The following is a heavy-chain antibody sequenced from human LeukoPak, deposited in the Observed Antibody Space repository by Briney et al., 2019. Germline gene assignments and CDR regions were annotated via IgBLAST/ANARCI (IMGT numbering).Heavy chain of an antibody. J-gene: IGHJ4*02. CDR2: IYYSGST. D-gene: IGHD3-9*01. CDR3: ARVDKTISLPLDY. Sequence: SETLSLTCIVSGGSILSYYWSWIRQPPGKGLEWIGYIYYSGSTNYNPSLKSRVTISVDTSKNQFSLKLSSVTAADTAVYYCARVDKTISLPLDYGGQGTLVTVSS. CDR1: GGSILSYY. V-gene: IGHV4-59*01.